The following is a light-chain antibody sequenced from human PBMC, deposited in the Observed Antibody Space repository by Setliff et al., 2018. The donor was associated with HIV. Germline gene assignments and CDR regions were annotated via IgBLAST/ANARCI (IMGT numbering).Light chain of an antibody. CDR1: SSDVGYYNR. CDR3: SSYTSSSTYV. CDR2: GVF. J-gene: IGLJ1*01. V-gene: IGLV2-18*02. Sequence: QSALTQPPSVSGSPGQSVTISCTGTSSDVGYYNRVSWYQQPPGTAPKLMIYGVFNRPSGVPDRFSGSKSGNTASLTISGLQAEDEADYFCSSYTSSSTYVFGAGTQLTVL.